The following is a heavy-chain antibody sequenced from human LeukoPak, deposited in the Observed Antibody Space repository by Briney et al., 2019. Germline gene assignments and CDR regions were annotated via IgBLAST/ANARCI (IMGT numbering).Heavy chain of an antibody. Sequence: PGGSLRLSCAASGFTFSSYAMSWVRQAPGKGLEWVSAISGSGGSTYYADSVKGRFTISRDNSKNTLYLQMNSLRAEDTAVYYCAKDTRSSTIFGVVIRGEYWGQGTLVTVSS. CDR2: ISGSGGST. D-gene: IGHD3-3*01. CDR3: AKDTRSSTIFGVVIRGEY. V-gene: IGHV3-23*01. J-gene: IGHJ4*02. CDR1: GFTFSSYA.